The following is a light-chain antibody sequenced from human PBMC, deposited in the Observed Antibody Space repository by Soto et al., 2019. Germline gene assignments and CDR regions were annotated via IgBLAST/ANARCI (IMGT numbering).Light chain of an antibody. CDR3: QSYDISLSGSVV. CDR2: GNT. CDR1: SSNIRAGYD. V-gene: IGLV1-40*01. J-gene: IGLJ2*01. Sequence: QSVLTQPPSVSGAQGQRVTISCTGSSSNIRAGYDVHWYQQLPGTAPKFLIYGNTNRPSGVPDRFSGSKSGTSASLAITGLQAEDEADYYCQSYDISLSGSVVFGGGTKLTVL.